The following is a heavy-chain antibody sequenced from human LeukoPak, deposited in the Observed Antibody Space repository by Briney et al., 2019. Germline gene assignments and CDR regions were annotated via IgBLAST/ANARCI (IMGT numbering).Heavy chain of an antibody. CDR2: IYTSGCT. Sequence: SETLSLTCLVSGGSINNYHWTWIRQPAGKGLEWIGRIYTSGCTNYNPSLKSRVTMSVDTSKNQFSLNLTSVTAADTAVYFCARGKVVTSGEDDIVVVVAALWGQGTLVTVSS. D-gene: IGHD2-15*01. V-gene: IGHV4-4*07. CDR3: ARGKVVTSGEDDIVVVVAAL. J-gene: IGHJ4*02. CDR1: GGSINNYH.